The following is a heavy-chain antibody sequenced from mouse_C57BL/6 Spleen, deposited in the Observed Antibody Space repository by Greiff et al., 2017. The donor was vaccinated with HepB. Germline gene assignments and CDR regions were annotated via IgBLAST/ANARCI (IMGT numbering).Heavy chain of an antibody. D-gene: IGHD1-1*01. CDR2: ISDGGSYT. CDR1: GFTFSSYA. J-gene: IGHJ3*01. V-gene: IGHV5-4*01. CDR3: ARDMGYGSGPFAY. Sequence: EVKLMESGGGLVKPGGSLKLSCAASGFTFSSYAMSWVRPTPEKRLEWVATISDGGSYTYYPDNVKGRFTISRDNAKNNLYLQMSQLKSEDTAMYYCARDMGYGSGPFAYWGQGTLVTVSA.